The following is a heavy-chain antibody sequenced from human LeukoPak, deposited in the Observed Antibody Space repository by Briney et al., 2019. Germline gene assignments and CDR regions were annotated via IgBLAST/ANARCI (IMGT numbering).Heavy chain of an antibody. Sequence: GRSLRLSCAASGFTFSSCGMHWVRQAPGKGLEWVAVISYDGSDKYYADSVKGRFTISRDNSKNTLYLQMNSLRAEDTAVYYCAKDLKAPRYYMDVWGKGTTVTVSS. J-gene: IGHJ6*03. CDR3: AKDLKAPRYYMDV. CDR1: GFTFSSCG. CDR2: ISYDGSDK. V-gene: IGHV3-30*18.